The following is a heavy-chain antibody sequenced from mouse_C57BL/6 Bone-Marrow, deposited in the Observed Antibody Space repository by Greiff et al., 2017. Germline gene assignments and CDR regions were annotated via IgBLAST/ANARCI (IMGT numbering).Heavy chain of an antibody. J-gene: IGHJ3*01. V-gene: IGHV5-6*02. D-gene: IGHD2-5*01. Sequence: EVKLMESGGDLVKPGGSLKLSCAASGFTFSSYGMSWVRQTPDKRLEWVATISSGGSYTYYPDSVKGRFTISRDNAKNTLYLQMSSLKSEDTAMYYCARRAHYSNYWFAYWGQGTLVTVSA. CDR3: ARRAHYSNYWFAY. CDR2: ISSGGSYT. CDR1: GFTFSSYG.